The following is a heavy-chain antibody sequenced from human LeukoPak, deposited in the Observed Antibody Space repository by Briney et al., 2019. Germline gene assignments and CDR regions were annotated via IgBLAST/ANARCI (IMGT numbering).Heavy chain of an antibody. J-gene: IGHJ4*02. CDR2: IWYDGSNK. V-gene: IGHV3-33*01. Sequence: GGSLRLSCAASGFTFSSYGMHWVRQAPGKGLEWVAVIWYDGSNKYYADSVKGRFTISRDNAKNSLYLQMNSLGAEDTAVYYCARESPVTDFDYWGQGTLVTVSS. CDR3: ARESPVTDFDY. D-gene: IGHD4-17*01. CDR1: GFTFSSYG.